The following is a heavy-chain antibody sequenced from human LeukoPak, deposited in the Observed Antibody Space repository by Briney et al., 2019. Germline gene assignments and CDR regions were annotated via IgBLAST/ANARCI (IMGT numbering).Heavy chain of an antibody. CDR3: ARGKTIIWENYFDY. CDR1: GFTFSSYG. J-gene: IGHJ4*02. CDR2: IRYDGSNK. Sequence: PGGSLRLSCAASGFTFSSYGMHWVRQAPGKGLEWVAFIRYDGSNKYYADSVKGRFTISRDNAKNSLYLQMNSLRAEDTAVYYCARGKTIIWENYFDYWGQGTLVTVSS. D-gene: IGHD3-22*01. V-gene: IGHV3-30*02.